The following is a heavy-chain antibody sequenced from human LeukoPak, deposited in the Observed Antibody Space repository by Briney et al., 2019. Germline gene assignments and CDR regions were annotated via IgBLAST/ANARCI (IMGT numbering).Heavy chain of an antibody. Sequence: GGSLRLSCAASGFTFAMSWVRQAPGKGLEWVSTIVDTGDGTFYADSVRGRFTISRDSSKNTLYLQMSSLRADDTAVYYCAKERGHPLPNYHMDVWGKGTTVTVSS. CDR1: GFTFA. CDR3: AKERGHPLPNYHMDV. J-gene: IGHJ6*03. CDR2: IVDTGDGT. D-gene: IGHD4/OR15-4a*01. V-gene: IGHV3-23*01.